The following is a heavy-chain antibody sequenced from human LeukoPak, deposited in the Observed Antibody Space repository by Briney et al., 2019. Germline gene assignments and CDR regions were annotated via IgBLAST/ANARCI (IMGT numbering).Heavy chain of an antibody. V-gene: IGHV3-23*01. CDR2: ISGSGGST. Sequence: PGGSLRLSCAASRFTFSSYAMSWVRQAPGKGLEWVSAISGSGGSTYYADSVKGRFTISRDNSKNTLYLQMNSLRAEGTAVYYCANILAVGGKDYWGQGTLVTVSS. CDR1: RFTFSSYA. D-gene: IGHD6-19*01. CDR3: ANILAVGGKDY. J-gene: IGHJ4*02.